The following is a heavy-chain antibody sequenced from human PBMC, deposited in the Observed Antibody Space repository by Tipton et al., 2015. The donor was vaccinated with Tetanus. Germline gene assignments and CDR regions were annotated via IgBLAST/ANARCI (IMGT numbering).Heavy chain of an antibody. Sequence: VQLVQSGAEVYKPGESLRISCKPSGYNFSIYWIGWVRQMPGKGLEWMRVINPTGYQTSYNPSFEGQVTISADRSINTAYLQWTSLQTSDTAMYFCARRRSAILSGSYHWYFDIWGRGTLVTVSS. CDR2: INPTGYQT. D-gene: IGHD3-9*01. V-gene: IGHV5-51*01. CDR1: GYNFSIYW. J-gene: IGHJ2*01. CDR3: ARRRSAILSGSYHWYFDI.